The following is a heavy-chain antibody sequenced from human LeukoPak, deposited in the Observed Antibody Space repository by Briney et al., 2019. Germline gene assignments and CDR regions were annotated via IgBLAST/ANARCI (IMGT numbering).Heavy chain of an antibody. CDR1: GFTFSSYG. J-gene: IGHJ4*02. CDR3: ARDRGLYSGYDLSYFDY. V-gene: IGHV3-33*01. D-gene: IGHD5-12*01. CDR2: TWYDGSNK. Sequence: PGGSLRLSCAASGFTFSSYGVHWVRQAPGKGLEWVAVTWYDGSNKYYADSVKGRFTISRDNSKNTLYLQMNSLRAEDTAVYYCARDRGLYSGYDLSYFDYWGQGTLVTVSS.